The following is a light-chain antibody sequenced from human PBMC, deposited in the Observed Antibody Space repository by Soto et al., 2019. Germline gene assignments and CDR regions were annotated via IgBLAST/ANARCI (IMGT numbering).Light chain of an antibody. CDR1: QGISSW. CDR2: GAS. Sequence: DIQMTQPPSSVSASVGDRVTITCRASQGISSWLAWYQQKPGKAPKLLIYGASSLQSGVPSRFSGSGSGTDFTLTISSLQPEDYYCQQANSYPRTFGQGTKVEIK. V-gene: IGKV1-12*01. J-gene: IGKJ1*01. CDR3: QQANSYPRT.